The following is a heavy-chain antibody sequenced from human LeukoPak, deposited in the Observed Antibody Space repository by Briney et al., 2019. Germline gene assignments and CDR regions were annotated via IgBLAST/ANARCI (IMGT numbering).Heavy chain of an antibody. V-gene: IGHV4-38-2*02. CDR1: GYSISSGYY. CDR3: ARRGGETYYDILTGYSHNWFDP. J-gene: IGHJ5*02. D-gene: IGHD3-9*01. Sequence: SETLSLTCTVSGYSISSGYYWGWIRQPPGKGLEWIGSIYHSGSTYYNPSLKSRVTISVDTSKNQFSLKLSSVTAADTAVYYCARRGGETYYDILTGYSHNWFDPWGQGTLVTVSS. CDR2: IYHSGST.